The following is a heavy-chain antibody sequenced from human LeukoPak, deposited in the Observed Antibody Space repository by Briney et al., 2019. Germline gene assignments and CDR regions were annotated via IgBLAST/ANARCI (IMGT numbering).Heavy chain of an antibody. CDR3: AKSNGYGLIDI. CDR1: GGSISSSNYY. J-gene: IGHJ3*02. Sequence: SETLSLTCTVSGGSISSSNYYWGWIRQPPGKGLEWIVYYSGNTYYNPSLKSRLTISVDTSRNQFSLKLNSVTAADTAVYYCAKSNGYGLIDIWGQGTMVTVSS. CDR2: YYSGNT. V-gene: IGHV4-39*07. D-gene: IGHD3-10*01.